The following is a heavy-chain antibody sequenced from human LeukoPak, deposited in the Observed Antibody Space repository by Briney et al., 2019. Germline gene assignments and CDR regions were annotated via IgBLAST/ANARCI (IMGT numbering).Heavy chain of an antibody. D-gene: IGHD6-19*01. CDR3: ARYSSGWYSNYFDY. CDR2: ISSSSSYI. J-gene: IGHJ4*02. V-gene: IGHV3-21*01. Sequence: GGSLSLSCAASGFTFSSYSMNWVRQAPGKGLEWVSSISSSSSYIYYADSVKGRFTISRDNAKNSLYLQMNSLRAEDTAVYYCARYSSGWYSNYFDYWGQGTLVTVSS. CDR1: GFTFSSYS.